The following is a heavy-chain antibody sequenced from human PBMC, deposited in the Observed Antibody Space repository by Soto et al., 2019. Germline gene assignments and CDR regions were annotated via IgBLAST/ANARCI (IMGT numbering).Heavy chain of an antibody. Sequence: QPQLQESGPGLVKPSETLSLTCTVSGGSLSSSSYYWGWIRQPPGKGLEWIGSFYYSGSTYYNSSLKSRATISVDTSENQISLRLSAVTAADTAVYYCARQVVDGTVAGTGSFDYWGQGTPVTVSS. CDR2: FYYSGST. D-gene: IGHD6-19*01. V-gene: IGHV4-39*01. J-gene: IGHJ4*02. CDR1: GGSLSSSSYY. CDR3: ARQVVDGTVAGTGSFDY.